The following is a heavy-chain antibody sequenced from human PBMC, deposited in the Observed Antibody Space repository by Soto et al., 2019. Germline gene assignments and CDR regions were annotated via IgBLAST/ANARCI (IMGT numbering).Heavy chain of an antibody. V-gene: IGHV4-39*01. CDR3: ARQLERPVDAFDI. CDR2: IYYSGST. D-gene: IGHD1-1*01. CDR1: GGSISSSSYY. J-gene: IGHJ3*02. Sequence: SETLSLTCTVSGGSISSSSYYWGWIRQPPGKGLEWIGCIYYSGSTYYNPSLKSRVTISVDTSKNQFSLKLSSVTAADTAVYYCARQLERPVDAFDIWGQGTMVTVSS.